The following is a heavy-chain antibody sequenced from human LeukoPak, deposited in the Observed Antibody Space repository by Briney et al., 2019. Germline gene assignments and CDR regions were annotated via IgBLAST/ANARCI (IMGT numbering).Heavy chain of an antibody. D-gene: IGHD6-13*01. CDR2: IYYNGST. CDR1: GASISSGGYY. V-gene: IGHV4-31*03. Sequence: PSETLSLTCTVSGASISSGGYYWSWIRQHPGKGLAWIGYIYYNGSTYYNPSLKSRVTISVDTSKNQFSLKLSSVTAADTAVYHCAREIRAAARVRGNWFDPWGQGTLVTVSS. CDR3: AREIRAAARVRGNWFDP. J-gene: IGHJ5*02.